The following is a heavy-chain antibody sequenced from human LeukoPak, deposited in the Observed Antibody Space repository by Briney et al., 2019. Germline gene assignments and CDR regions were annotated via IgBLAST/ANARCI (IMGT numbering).Heavy chain of an antibody. V-gene: IGHV1-69*13. CDR3: ARVPSDYDSSGYYYYYGMDV. CDR2: IIPIFGTA. J-gene: IGHJ6*02. CDR1: GGTFSSYA. Sequence: ASVKVSCKASGGTFSSYAISWVRQAPGQGLEWMGGIIPIFGTANYAQKFQGRVTITADESTSTAYMELSSLRSEDTAVYYCARVPSDYDSSGYYYYYGMDVWGQGTTVTVSS. D-gene: IGHD3-22*01.